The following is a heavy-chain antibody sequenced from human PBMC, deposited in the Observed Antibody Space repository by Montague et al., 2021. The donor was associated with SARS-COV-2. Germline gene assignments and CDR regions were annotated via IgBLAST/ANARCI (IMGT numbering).Heavy chain of an antibody. J-gene: IGHJ3*01. CDR1: GGSITNNIDY. D-gene: IGHD3-22*01. CDR3: ARLKRYFDSSGSPSAFDS. V-gene: IGHV4-39*02. Sequence: SETLSLTCTVSGGSITNNIDYWAWIRQPPGKGLEWIGSIYYTGNTYYNPCLKSRVTISVVTNKTHFTLKPSSVTAAETAVYYCARLKRYFDSSGSPSAFDSWGQGTQVTVSS. CDR2: IYYTGNT.